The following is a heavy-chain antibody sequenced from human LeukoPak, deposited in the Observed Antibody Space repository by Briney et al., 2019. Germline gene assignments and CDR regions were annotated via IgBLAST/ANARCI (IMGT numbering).Heavy chain of an antibody. CDR1: GGSISSGSYY. V-gene: IGHV4-61*02. J-gene: IGHJ6*04. D-gene: IGHD3-10*01. CDR3: ARHPDVISMV. CDR2: IYTSGST. Sequence: PSQTLSLTCTVSGGSISSGSYYWSWIRQPAGKGLEWIGRIYTSGSTNYNPSLKSRVTISVDTSKNQFSLKLSSVTAADTAVYYCARHPDVISMVWGKGTTVTISS.